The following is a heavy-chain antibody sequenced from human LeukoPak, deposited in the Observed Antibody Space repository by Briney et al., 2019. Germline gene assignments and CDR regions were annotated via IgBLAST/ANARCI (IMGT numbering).Heavy chain of an antibody. CDR1: GYNFLNHY. J-gene: IGHJ4*02. Sequence: ASVKVSCKTTGYNFLNHYMHWVRQAPGQGLEWMGWINPNSGGTNYAQKFQGRVTMTRDTSISTAYMELSRLRSDDTAVYYCARRDYYDSSGYGFDYWGQGTLVTVSS. V-gene: IGHV1-2*02. CDR3: ARRDYYDSSGYGFDY. CDR2: INPNSGGT. D-gene: IGHD3-22*01.